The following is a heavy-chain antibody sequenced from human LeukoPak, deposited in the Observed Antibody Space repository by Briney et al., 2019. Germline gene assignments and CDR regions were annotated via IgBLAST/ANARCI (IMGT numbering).Heavy chain of an antibody. Sequence: GASVKVSCRTSGYTFTTYDINWVRQANGQGLEWMGWMNPNTGNTGYAQKFQGRVTMTRDTSISTAYMELSSLTSEDTAVYYCTRRNGFDFWGQGTLVTVSS. D-gene: IGHD2-8*01. CDR2: MNPNTGNT. J-gene: IGHJ4*02. CDR3: TRRNGFDF. V-gene: IGHV1-8*01. CDR1: GYTFTTYD.